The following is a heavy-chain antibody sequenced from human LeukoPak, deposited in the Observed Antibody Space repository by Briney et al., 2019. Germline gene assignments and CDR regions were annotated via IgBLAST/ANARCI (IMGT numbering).Heavy chain of an antibody. V-gene: IGHV4-39*07. D-gene: IGHD6-13*01. CDR3: ARSASYSSSSFGYYYMDV. J-gene: IGHJ6*03. CDR2: IYHSGST. Sequence: PSETLSLTCTVSGGSISSSSYYWGWIRQPPGKGLEWIGYIYHSGSTYYNPSLKSRVTISVDRSKNQFSLKLSSVTAADTAVYYCARSASYSSSSFGYYYMDVWGKGTTVTVSS. CDR1: GGSISSSSYY.